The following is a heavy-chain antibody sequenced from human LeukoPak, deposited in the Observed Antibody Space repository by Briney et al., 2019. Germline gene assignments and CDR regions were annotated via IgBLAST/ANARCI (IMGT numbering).Heavy chain of an antibody. Sequence: SQTLSLTCAISGDSVSSNSAAWNWIRQSPSRGLEWLGRTYYRSKWYNDYAVSVKSRITINPDTSKNQFSLQLNSVTPEDTAVYYCARGARADPYYDYVWGSYRNDYWGQGTLVTVSS. CDR1: GDSVSSNSAA. CDR3: ARGARADPYYDYVWGSYRNDY. D-gene: IGHD3-16*02. CDR2: TYYRSKWYN. V-gene: IGHV6-1*01. J-gene: IGHJ4*02.